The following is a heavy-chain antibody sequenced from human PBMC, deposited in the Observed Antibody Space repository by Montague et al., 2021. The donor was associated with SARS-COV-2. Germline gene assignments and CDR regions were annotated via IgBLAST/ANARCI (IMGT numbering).Heavy chain of an antibody. J-gene: IGHJ2*01. CDR1: GFAFRSYG. CDR3: AKEGGADCHWIFDL. D-gene: IGHD2-21*01. V-gene: IGHV3-23*01. Sequence: SLRLSFAASGFAFRSYGMSWVRQSPGKGLEWVSLVSDSGDNIYYGDSVKGRFTASRDNSKNTVYLQMNSLRVEDTAVYYCAKEGGADCHWIFDLWGRGTLVNVSS. CDR2: VSDSGDNI.